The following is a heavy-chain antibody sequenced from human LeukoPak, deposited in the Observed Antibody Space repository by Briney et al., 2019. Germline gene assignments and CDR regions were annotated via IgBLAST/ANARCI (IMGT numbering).Heavy chain of an antibody. CDR3: ARGGSYYNNNWFDP. D-gene: IGHD3-10*01. CDR1: GGSISSCY. J-gene: IGHJ5*02. V-gene: IGHV4-59*01. CDR2: IYYSGST. Sequence: PSETLSLTCTVSGGSISSCYWGWIRQPPGKGLEWIGYIYYSGSTNYNPSLKSRVTISVDTSKNQFSLKLSSVTAADTAVYYCARGGSYYNNNWFDPWGQGTLVTVSS.